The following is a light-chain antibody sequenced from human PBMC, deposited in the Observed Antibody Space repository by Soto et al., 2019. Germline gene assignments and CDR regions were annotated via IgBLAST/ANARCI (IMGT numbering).Light chain of an antibody. Sequence: EIVMTQSPATLSVSPGEGASLSCRVSQSVANNLAWYQQKPGQAPMLLIYGASTRATGTPARFSGSGSGPEFTLTISSLQSEDFAVYYCQQYNDWPLTFGQGTKVDI. CDR1: QSVANN. CDR2: GAS. V-gene: IGKV3-15*01. J-gene: IGKJ1*01. CDR3: QQYNDWPLT.